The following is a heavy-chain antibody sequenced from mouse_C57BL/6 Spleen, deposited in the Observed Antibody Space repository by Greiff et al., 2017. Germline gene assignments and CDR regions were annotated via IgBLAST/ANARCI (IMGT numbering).Heavy chain of an antibody. CDR2: IYPGDGDT. Sequence: VKLQESGAELVKPGASVKISCKAFGYAFSSYWMNWVKQRPGKGLEWIGQIYPGDGDTNYNGKFKGKATLTADKSSSTAYMQLSSLTSEDSAVYFCARCYDGYQAWFAYWGQGTLVTVSA. V-gene: IGHV1-80*01. D-gene: IGHD2-3*01. J-gene: IGHJ3*01. CDR1: GYAFSSYW. CDR3: ARCYDGYQAWFAY.